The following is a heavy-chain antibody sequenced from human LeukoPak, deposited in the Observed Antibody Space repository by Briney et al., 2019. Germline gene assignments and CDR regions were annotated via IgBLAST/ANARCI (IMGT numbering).Heavy chain of an antibody. J-gene: IGHJ4*02. CDR2: MKQSGTP. D-gene: IGHD3-10*02. CDR1: GGSFSAFH. V-gene: IGHV4-34*01. CDR3: ASSPFLYVFRTYFDN. Sequence: SETLSLTCAVYGGSFSAFHWNWIRQSPAKGLEWLGEMKQSGTPRYNPSLQSRVTISVDKSKNQFALNVRSVTAADTAVYYCASSPFLYVFRTYFDNWAQGTLVTVSS.